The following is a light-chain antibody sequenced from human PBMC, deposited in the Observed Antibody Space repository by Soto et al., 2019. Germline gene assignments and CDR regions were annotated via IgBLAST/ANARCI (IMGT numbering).Light chain of an antibody. V-gene: IGLV2-14*01. CDR3: SSYTSSSTPYV. J-gene: IGLJ1*01. CDR2: DVS. Sequence: QSALTQPASVSGSPGQSITISCTGTSSDVGDYNYVSWYQQHPGKAPKLMIYDVSNRPSGVSNRFSGSKSGNTASLTISGLQAEDEADYYCSSYTSSSTPYVLGTGTKLTVL. CDR1: SSDVGDYNY.